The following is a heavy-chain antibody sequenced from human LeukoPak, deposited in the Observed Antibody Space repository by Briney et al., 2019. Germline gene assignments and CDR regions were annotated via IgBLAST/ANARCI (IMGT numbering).Heavy chain of an antibody. CDR1: GFTFSSYA. D-gene: IGHD3-22*01. J-gene: IGHJ4*02. V-gene: IGHV3-23*01. CDR2: MSGSGVSP. Sequence: GGSLRLSCAASGFTFSSYAMNWVRQAPGKGLEWVSGMSGSGVSPYYADSVKGRFPMSRDNSKNTLYLQMNSLRAEDTAVYYCAKANSPYYYDSSGYSTFDYWGQGTLVTVSS. CDR3: AKANSPYYYDSSGYSTFDY.